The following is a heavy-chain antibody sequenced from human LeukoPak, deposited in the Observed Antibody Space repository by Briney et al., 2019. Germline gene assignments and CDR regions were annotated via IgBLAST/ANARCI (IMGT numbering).Heavy chain of an antibody. V-gene: IGHV3-48*04. D-gene: IGHD3-16*02. CDR3: GSIDYDY. Sequence: GGSLRLSCAASGFNFGDHRMNWVRQTPGKGLEWLSHISSSGNTMFYAESVKGRFTISRDNAKNSMYLQMNSLRVEDTAMYYCGSIDYDYWGQGTLVTVSS. CDR1: GFNFGDHR. CDR2: ISSSGNTM. J-gene: IGHJ4*02.